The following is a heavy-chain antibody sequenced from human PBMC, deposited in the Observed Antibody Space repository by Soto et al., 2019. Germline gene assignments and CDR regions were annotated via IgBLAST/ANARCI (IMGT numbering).Heavy chain of an antibody. CDR3: ARAAPRYCSGGSCYSGRDY. D-gene: IGHD2-15*01. CDR2: INHSGST. V-gene: IGHV4-34*01. CDR1: GGSFSGYY. J-gene: IGHJ4*02. Sequence: QVQLQQWGAGLLKPSETLSLTCAVYGGSFSGYYWSWIRQPPGKGLEWIGEINHSGSTNYNPSLKSRVTIAVDTSKAKFSLKLSSVTAADTAVYYCARAAPRYCSGGSCYSGRDYWDQGTLVTVSS.